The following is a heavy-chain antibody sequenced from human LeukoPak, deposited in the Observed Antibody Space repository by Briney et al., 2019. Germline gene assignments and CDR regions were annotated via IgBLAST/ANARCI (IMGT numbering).Heavy chain of an antibody. V-gene: IGHV3-11*01. J-gene: IGHJ6*03. Sequence: GGSLRLSCAASGFTFSDYYMSWIRQAPGKGPEWVSYISSSGSTIYYADSVKGRFTISRDNAKNSLYLQMNSLRAEDTAVYYCARVPARYYYDSSGHYGDYYYYMDVWGKGTTVTVSS. CDR1: GFTFSDYY. CDR2: ISSSGSTI. CDR3: ARVPARYYYDSSGHYGDYYYYMDV. D-gene: IGHD3-22*01.